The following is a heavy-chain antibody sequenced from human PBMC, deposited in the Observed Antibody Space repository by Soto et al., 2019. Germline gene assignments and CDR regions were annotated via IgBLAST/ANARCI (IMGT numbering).Heavy chain of an antibody. CDR2: IRGKRNNYAA. J-gene: IGHJ6*03. CDR3: SRASEHFGVPLNGGVSYSYYMDV. V-gene: IGHV3-73*01. Sequence: EVQLVESGGELVEPGGSLKLSCAASGFTVSDSTIHWVRQASGKGLEWLGRIRGKRNNYAAAFGASVQGRITFSRDDLQNTAYLQINSLTTGDTDVYNCSRASEHFGVPLNGGVSYSYYMDVWGKGNTVTVSS. D-gene: IGHD3-3*02. CDR1: GFTVSDST.